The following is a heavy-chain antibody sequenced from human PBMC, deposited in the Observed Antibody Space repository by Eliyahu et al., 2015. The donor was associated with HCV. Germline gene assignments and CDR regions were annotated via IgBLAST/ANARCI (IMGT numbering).Heavy chain of an antibody. V-gene: IGHV3-13*01. J-gene: IGHJ4*02. CDR1: GFTFPTYD. CDR2: IGEGGDT. CDR3: ARESSGWGLDY. D-gene: IGHD6-19*01. Sequence: EVQLVESGGGLVQPGGSLRLSCAASGFTFPTYDMHWVRQATGKGLEWVSYIGEGGDTSYSGSVKGRFTISRENGKNSLYLQMNSLRPEDTAIYYCARESSGWGLDYWGQGTLVTVSS.